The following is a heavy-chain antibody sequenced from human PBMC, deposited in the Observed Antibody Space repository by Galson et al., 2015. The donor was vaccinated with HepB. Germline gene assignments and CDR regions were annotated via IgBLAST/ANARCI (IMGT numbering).Heavy chain of an antibody. V-gene: IGHV3-7*05. J-gene: IGHJ3*02. CDR1: GFTFSGYW. CDR2: MNEDGREI. D-gene: IGHD6-13*01. Sequence: SLRLSCATSGFTFSGYWMAWVRQAPGKGLEWVAYMNEDGREIYYVDSVQGRFTISRENTKNSLYRQMNSLRAEDTAVYYCARGVYAFDIWGQGTVVAVSS. CDR3: ARGVYAFDI.